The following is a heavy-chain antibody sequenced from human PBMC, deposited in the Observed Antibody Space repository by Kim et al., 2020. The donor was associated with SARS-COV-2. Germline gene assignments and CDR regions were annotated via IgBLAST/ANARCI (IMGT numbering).Heavy chain of an antibody. V-gene: IGHV1-46*01. D-gene: IGHD6-6*01. J-gene: IGHJ4*02. Sequence: SYAQKFQGRVTMTRDTSTSTVYMELSSLRSEDTAVYYCARDPGYSSSFDYWGQGTLVTVSS. CDR3: ARDPGYSSSFDY.